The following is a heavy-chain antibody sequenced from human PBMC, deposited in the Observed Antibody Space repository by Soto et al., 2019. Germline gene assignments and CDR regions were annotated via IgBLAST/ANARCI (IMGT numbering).Heavy chain of an antibody. CDR3: ARSSIQLWSPFDY. Sequence: PSETLSLTCAVYGGSFSGYYWSWIRQPPGKGLEWIGEINHSGSTNYNPSLKSRVTISVDTSKNQFSLKLSSVTAADTAVYYCARSSIQLWSPFDYWGQGTLVTVSS. J-gene: IGHJ4*02. D-gene: IGHD5-18*01. CDR1: GGSFSGYY. V-gene: IGHV4-34*01. CDR2: INHSGST.